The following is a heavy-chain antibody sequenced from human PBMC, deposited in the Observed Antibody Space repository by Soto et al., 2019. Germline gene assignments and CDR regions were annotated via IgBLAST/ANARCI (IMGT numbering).Heavy chain of an antibody. CDR2: ISPNSGDT. CDR3: ARTHCSSISCYVGSWDY. V-gene: IGHV1-2*04. Sequence: QVQLVQSGAEVKKPGASVKVSCKASGYTFTGYDMHWVRQAPGQGLEWMGWISPNSGDTNYAQKFQGWVTMTRDTSLSTAYMELSRLRSEDTAVYYCARTHCSSISCYVGSWDYWGQGTLVTVSS. CDR1: GYTFTGYD. J-gene: IGHJ4*02. D-gene: IGHD2-2*01.